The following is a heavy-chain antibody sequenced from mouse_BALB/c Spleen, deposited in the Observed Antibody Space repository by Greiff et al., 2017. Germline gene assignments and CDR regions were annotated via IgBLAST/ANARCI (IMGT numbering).Heavy chain of an antibody. J-gene: IGHJ1*01. D-gene: IGHD2-1*01. CDR2: ISDGGSYT. Sequence: EVQVVESGGGLVKPGGSLKLSCAASGFTFSDYYMYWVRQTPEKRLEWVATISDGGSYTYYPDSVKGRFTISRDNAKNNLYLQMSSLKSEDTAMYYCARDLYKYFDVWGAGTTVTVSS. CDR3: ARDLYKYFDV. V-gene: IGHV5-4*02. CDR1: GFTFSDYY.